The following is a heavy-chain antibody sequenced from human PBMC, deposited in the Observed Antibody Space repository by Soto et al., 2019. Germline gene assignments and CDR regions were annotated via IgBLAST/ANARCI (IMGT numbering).Heavy chain of an antibody. J-gene: IGHJ4*02. CDR1: GYTFSTFD. CDR3: ARXMTYYYDSSGYSSYFDY. CDR2: IIPIFGTA. Sequence: ASVKVSCKTSGYTFSTFDIHWVRQAPGQGLEWMGGIIPIFGTANYAQKFQGRVTITADESTSTAYMELSSLRSEDTAVYYCARXMTYYYDSSGYSSYFDYWGQGTLVTVSS. V-gene: IGHV1-69*13. D-gene: IGHD3-22*01.